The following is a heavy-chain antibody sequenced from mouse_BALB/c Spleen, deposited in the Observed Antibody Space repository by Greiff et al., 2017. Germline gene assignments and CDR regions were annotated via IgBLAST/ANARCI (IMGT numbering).Heavy chain of an antibody. CDR3: ARDGHYYYAMDY. V-gene: IGHV7-3*02. Sequence: EVLLVQSGAGLVQPGGSLKLSCTTSGFTFTDYYMSWVRQPPGQALEWLGFIRNKTNGYTTEYNASVKGRFTISRDNSQSILYLQMNTLRAEDSATYYCARDGHYYYAMDYWGQGTSVTVSS. D-gene: IGHD1-2*01. CDR2: IRNKTNGYTT. CDR1: GFTFTDYY. J-gene: IGHJ4*01.